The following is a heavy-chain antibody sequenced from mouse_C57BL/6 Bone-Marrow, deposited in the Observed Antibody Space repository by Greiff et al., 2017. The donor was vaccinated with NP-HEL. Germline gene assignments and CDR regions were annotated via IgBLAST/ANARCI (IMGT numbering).Heavy chain of an antibody. Sequence: QVQLKESGAELMKPGASVKLSCKATGYTFTGYWIEWVKQRPGHGLEWIGEILPGSGSTNYHEKFKGKATFTADTSYNTAYMQHSSLTTEDSAIYYCARYGPHYDYWGQGTTLTVSS. D-gene: IGHD1-2*01. CDR2: ILPGSGST. V-gene: IGHV1-9*01. CDR1: GYTFTGYW. J-gene: IGHJ2*01. CDR3: ARYGPHYDY.